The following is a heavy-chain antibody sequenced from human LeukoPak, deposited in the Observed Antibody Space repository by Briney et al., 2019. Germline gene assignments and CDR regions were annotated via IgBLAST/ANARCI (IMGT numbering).Heavy chain of an antibody. Sequence: PSQTLSLTCTVSGGSISSGGYYWSWIRQPPGKGLEWIGYISYSGTTNHNPSLKSRVTISVDTSKNQFSLKLSSVTAADTAVYYCARDRGWLQFDYWGQGTLVTVSS. D-gene: IGHD5-24*01. CDR3: ARDRGWLQFDY. CDR1: GGSISSGGYY. V-gene: IGHV4-61*08. CDR2: ISYSGTT. J-gene: IGHJ4*02.